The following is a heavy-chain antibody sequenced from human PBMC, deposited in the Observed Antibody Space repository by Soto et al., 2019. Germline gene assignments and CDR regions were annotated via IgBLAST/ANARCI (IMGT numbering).Heavy chain of an antibody. V-gene: IGHV1-69*13. J-gene: IGHJ5*02. CDR3: ARVRDDNGEVTGCFDP. Sequence: SVKVSCKPSGGTLSSYSISWLRQAPGQGLEWMGGIIPIFGTANIAQKFQGRVTITADESTSTVYMELSSLRSEDTAIYYCARVRDDNGEVTGCFDPWGQGTLVTVSS. D-gene: IGHD4-17*01. CDR2: IIPIFGTA. CDR1: GGTLSSYS.